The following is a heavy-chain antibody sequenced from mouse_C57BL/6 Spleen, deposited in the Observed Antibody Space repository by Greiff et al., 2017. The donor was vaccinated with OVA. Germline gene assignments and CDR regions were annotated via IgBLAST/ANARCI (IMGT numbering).Heavy chain of an antibody. Sequence: QVQLQQPGAELVKPGASVKLSCKASGYTFTSYWMHWVKQRPGRGLEWIGRIDPNSGGTKYNEKFKSKATLTVDKPSSTAYMQLSSLTSEDSAVYYCARQAPLYYGNPSYWGQGTTRTVSS. V-gene: IGHV1-72*01. D-gene: IGHD2-1*01. CDR3: ARQAPLYYGNPSY. CDR1: GYTFTSYW. CDR2: IDPNSGGT. J-gene: IGHJ2*01.